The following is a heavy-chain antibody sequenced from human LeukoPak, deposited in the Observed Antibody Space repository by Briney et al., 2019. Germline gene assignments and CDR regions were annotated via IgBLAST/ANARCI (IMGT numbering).Heavy chain of an antibody. V-gene: IGHV3-48*01. Sequence: PGGSLRLSCAAPGSPFRSYSMTWFRQAPGKGLGWVSYISSSSPTIYYADSVKGRFTISRDNAKNSLYLQMNSLRAEDTAVYYCARDYGAYFDYWGQGTLVTVSS. CDR1: GSPFRSYS. J-gene: IGHJ4*02. CDR2: ISSSSPTI. D-gene: IGHD4-17*01. CDR3: ARDYGAYFDY.